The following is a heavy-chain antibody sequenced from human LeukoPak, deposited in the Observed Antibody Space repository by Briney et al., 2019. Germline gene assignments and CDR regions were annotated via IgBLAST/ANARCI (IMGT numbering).Heavy chain of an antibody. CDR1: GFTFSSYA. V-gene: IGHV3-23*01. J-gene: IGHJ5*02. CDR2: ISGSGGST. Sequence: GGSLRLSCAASGFTFSSYAMSWVRQAPGKGLEWVSAISGSGGSTYYADSVKGRFTISRDNSKNTLYLQMNSLRAEDTAVYYCAKLSTSKGYCSGGSCLTWFDPWGQGTLVTVSS. CDR3: AKLSTSKGYCSGGSCLTWFDP. D-gene: IGHD2-15*01.